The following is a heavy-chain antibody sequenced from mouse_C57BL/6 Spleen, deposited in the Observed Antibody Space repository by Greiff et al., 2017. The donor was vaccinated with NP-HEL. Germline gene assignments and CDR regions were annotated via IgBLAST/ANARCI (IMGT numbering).Heavy chain of an antibody. CDR1: GFTFSDYY. CDR3: ARENLGAMDY. CDR2: INYDGSST. D-gene: IGHD3-1*01. Sequence: DVQLVESEGGLVQPGSSMKLSCTASGFTFSDYYMAWVRQVPEKGLEWVANINYDGSSTYYLDSLKSRFIISRDNAKNILYLQMSSLKSEDTATYYCARENLGAMDYWGQGTSVTVSS. J-gene: IGHJ4*01. V-gene: IGHV5-16*01.